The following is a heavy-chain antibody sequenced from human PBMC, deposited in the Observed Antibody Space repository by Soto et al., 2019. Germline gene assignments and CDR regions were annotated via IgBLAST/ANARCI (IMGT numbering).Heavy chain of an antibody. Sequence: SETLSLTCTVSGGSISSYYWGWIRQPPGKGLEWIGSIYYSGSTYYNPSLKSRVTISVDTSKNQFSLKLSSVTAADTAVYYCARQGYCSSTSCSPNWFDPWGQGTLVTVSS. J-gene: IGHJ5*02. V-gene: IGHV4-39*01. D-gene: IGHD2-2*01. CDR3: ARQGYCSSTSCSPNWFDP. CDR2: IYYSGST. CDR1: GGSISSYY.